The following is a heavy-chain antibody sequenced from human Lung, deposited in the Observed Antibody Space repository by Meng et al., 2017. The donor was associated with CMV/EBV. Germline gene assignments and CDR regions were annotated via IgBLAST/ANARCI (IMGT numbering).Heavy chain of an antibody. Sequence: GEXXKISCAASGFTFSSYDMHWVRQATGKGLEWVSAIGTAGDTYYPGSVKGRFTVSRENAKNSLYLQMNSLRAGDTAVYYCARSATVTTLGARYGMDGWGQGSTVTVSS. CDR1: GFTFSSYD. CDR2: IGTAGDT. J-gene: IGHJ6*02. CDR3: ARSATVTTLGARYGMDG. D-gene: IGHD4-11*01. V-gene: IGHV3-13*01.